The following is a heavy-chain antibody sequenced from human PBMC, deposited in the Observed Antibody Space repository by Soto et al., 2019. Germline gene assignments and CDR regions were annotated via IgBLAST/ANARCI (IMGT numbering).Heavy chain of an antibody. D-gene: IGHD1-26*01. J-gene: IGHJ4*02. CDR3: ARVYSGSYSDY. CDR2: IYYSGST. CDR1: GGSISSYY. V-gene: IGHV4-59*12. Sequence: PSETLSLTCTVSGGSISSYYWSWIRQPPGKGLEWIGHIYYSGSTNYNPSLKSRVTISVDTSKNQFSLKLTSVTAADTAVYYCARVYSGSYSDYWGQGTLVTVSS.